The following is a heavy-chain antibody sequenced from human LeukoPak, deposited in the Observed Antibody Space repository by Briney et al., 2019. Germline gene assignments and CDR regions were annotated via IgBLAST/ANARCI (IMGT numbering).Heavy chain of an antibody. V-gene: IGHV3-9*01. CDR2: ISWNSGSI. CDR3: AKSPDDGIVGASAFDY. CDR1: GFTFDDYA. J-gene: IGHJ4*02. Sequence: PGGSLRLSCAASGFTFDDYAMHWVRQAPGKGLEWVSGISWNSGSIGYADSVKGRFTISRDNAKNSLYLQMNSLRAEDTALYYCAKSPDDGIVGASAFDYWGQGTLVTVSS. D-gene: IGHD1-26*01.